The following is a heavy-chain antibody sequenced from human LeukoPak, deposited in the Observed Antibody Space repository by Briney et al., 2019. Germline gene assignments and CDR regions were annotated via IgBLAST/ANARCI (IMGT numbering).Heavy chain of an antibody. D-gene: IGHD3-3*01. V-gene: IGHV4-61*02. CDR3: AREVPSEFWSETRGAFDS. Sequence: SETLPLTCTVSGGSISSGSYYWSWIRQPPGQGLEWIGRIYTSGSTYYNPSLKSRITISVDTSKNQFSLKLSSVAAAATADYYWAREVPSEFWSETRGAFDSWGQRTMVTASS. CDR1: GGSISSGSYY. J-gene: IGHJ3*02. CDR2: IYTSGST.